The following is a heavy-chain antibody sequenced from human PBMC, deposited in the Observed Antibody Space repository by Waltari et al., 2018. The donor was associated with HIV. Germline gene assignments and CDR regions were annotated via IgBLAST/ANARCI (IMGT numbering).Heavy chain of an antibody. V-gene: IGHV7-4-1*02. D-gene: IGHD3-3*01. Sequence: QVQLVQSGSELKKPGASVKVSCKASGYPFTSYAMNWVRQAPGQGLEWTGWINTNTGNPTYAQGFTGRFVFSLDTSVSTAYLQISSLKAEDTAVYYCARDDYDFWSGYLGRGHFDYWGQGTLVTVSS. CDR3: ARDDYDFWSGYLGRGHFDY. CDR1: GYPFTSYA. CDR2: INTNTGNP. J-gene: IGHJ4*02.